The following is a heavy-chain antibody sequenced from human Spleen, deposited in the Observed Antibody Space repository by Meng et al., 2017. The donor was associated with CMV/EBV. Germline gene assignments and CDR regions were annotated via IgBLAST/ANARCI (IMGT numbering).Heavy chain of an antibody. D-gene: IGHD4-23*01. CDR2: TGWNTKNI. CDR3: ARGKLVTDWFDY. Sequence: GGSLRLSCAACGFGFDDCAMDWVRQAPGKGLEWGSQTGWNTKNIVLVDSVRGRFTISRDNAKNSVYLQMNSLGPEDTALYYCARGKLVTDWFDYWGQGTLVTVSS. V-gene: IGHV3-9*01. J-gene: IGHJ4*02. CDR1: GFGFDDCA.